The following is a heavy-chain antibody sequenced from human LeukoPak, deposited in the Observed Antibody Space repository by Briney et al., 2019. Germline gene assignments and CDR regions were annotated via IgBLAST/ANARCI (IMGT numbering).Heavy chain of an antibody. CDR1: GFTFDDYG. J-gene: IGHJ3*02. CDR3: ARDFVGYCSGGSCYHLAFDI. CDR2: INWNGGIT. Sequence: PGGSLRLSCAASGFTFDDYGMSWVRQAPGKGLEWVSGINWNGGITGYADSVKGRFTISGDNAKNSLYLQINSLRAEDTALYYCARDFVGYCSGGSCYHLAFDIWGQGTMVTVSS. D-gene: IGHD2-15*01. V-gene: IGHV3-20*04.